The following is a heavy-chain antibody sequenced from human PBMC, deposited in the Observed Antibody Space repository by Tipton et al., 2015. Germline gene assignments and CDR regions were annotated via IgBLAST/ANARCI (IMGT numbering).Heavy chain of an antibody. J-gene: IGHJ4*02. V-gene: IGHV4-59*01. CDR3: ARRCGGDCYWGYYFDY. D-gene: IGHD2-21*01. Sequence: TLSLTFTVSSDSISKYYWSWIRQPPGKELEWIGYIQYSGSTNYNPSLKSRVTISVDTSKTQFSLKMSSVTASDTAVYYCARRCGGDCYWGYYFDYWGQGTLVNVSS. CDR2: IQYSGST. CDR1: SDSISKYY.